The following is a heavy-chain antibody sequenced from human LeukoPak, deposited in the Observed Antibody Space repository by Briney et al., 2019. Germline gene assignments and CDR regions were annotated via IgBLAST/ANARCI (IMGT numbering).Heavy chain of an antibody. V-gene: IGHV1-18*01. CDR3: ARGQQPPNIYFFDH. CDR2: ISVHNGNT. Sequence: ASVKVSCKASGYTFTSYGLSWVRQAPGQGLEWMGWISVHNGNTKYALKLQGRVTMTTDTSTSTAYMELRSLGSDDTAVYYCARGQQPPNIYFFDHWCQGTLVTVS. CDR1: GYTFTSYG. J-gene: IGHJ4*02. D-gene: IGHD6-13*01.